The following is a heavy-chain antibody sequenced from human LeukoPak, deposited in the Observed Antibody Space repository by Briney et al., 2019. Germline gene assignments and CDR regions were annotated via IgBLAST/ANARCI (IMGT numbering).Heavy chain of an antibody. V-gene: IGHV3-33*01. CDR1: GFTFSSYG. J-gene: IGHJ4*02. D-gene: IGHD3-22*01. CDR3: ARDRSSAYDY. Sequence: GRSLRLSCAASGFTFSSYGMHWVRQAPGKGLEWVAVTWYDGSIKYYADSVKGRFTISRDNSKNTLYLQMNSLRAEDTAVYYCARDRSSAYDYWGQGTLVTVSS. CDR2: TWYDGSIK.